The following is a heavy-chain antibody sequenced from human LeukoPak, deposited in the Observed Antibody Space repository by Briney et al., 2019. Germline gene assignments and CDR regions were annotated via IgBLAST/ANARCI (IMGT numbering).Heavy chain of an antibody. D-gene: IGHD3-10*01. CDR1: GFTFSDYY. CDR2: ISSSGSTI. CDR3: ARRGGSGSYRPYYFDY. J-gene: IGHJ4*02. V-gene: IGHV3-11*01. Sequence: GGSLRLSCAASGFTFSDYYMSWIRQAPGKGLEWVSYISSSGSTIYYADSVKGRFTISRDNAKNSLYLQMNSLRAEDTAVYYCARRGGSGSYRPYYFDYWGQGTLVTVSS.